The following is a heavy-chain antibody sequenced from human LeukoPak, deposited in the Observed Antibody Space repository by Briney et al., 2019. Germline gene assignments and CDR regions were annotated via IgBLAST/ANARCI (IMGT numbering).Heavy chain of an antibody. CDR3: ARDGDIVVVPAAFYWFDP. D-gene: IGHD2-2*01. V-gene: IGHV1-2*02. Sequence: ASVKVSXKASGYTFTGYYMHWVRQAPGQGLEWMGWINPNSGGTNYAQKFQGRVTMTRDTSISTAYMELSRLRSDDTAVYYCARDGDIVVVPAAFYWFDPWGQGTLVTVSS. CDR1: GYTFTGYY. CDR2: INPNSGGT. J-gene: IGHJ5*02.